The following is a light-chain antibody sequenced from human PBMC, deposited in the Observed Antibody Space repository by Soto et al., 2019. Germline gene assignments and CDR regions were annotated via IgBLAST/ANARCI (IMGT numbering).Light chain of an antibody. CDR2: SNH. J-gene: IGLJ1*01. CDR3: AACDDSLNGCV. CDR1: SSNIGSNT. Sequence: QSALTQPPSASGTPGQRVTISCSGSSSNIGSNTVNWYQQLPGTAPKLLIYSNHHRPSGVPDRFSGSKSGTSASLAISGLQSEDEADYYCAACDDSLNGCVFGTGTKVTV. V-gene: IGLV1-44*01.